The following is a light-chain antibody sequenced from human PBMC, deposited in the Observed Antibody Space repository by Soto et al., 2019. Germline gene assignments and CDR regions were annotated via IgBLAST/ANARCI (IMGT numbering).Light chain of an antibody. CDR1: QDIRKD. CDR2: ATF. J-gene: IGKJ2*01. Sequence: DIQMTQSPSSLSASVGDRVTITCRASQDIRKDLGWYQVKPGKAPKRLIFATFSLQSGVPSRFSATGSGTEFTLTITSLQPEDFAIYCCLQHNTHPYTFGQGTKVEIK. CDR3: LQHNTHPYT. V-gene: IGKV1-17*01.